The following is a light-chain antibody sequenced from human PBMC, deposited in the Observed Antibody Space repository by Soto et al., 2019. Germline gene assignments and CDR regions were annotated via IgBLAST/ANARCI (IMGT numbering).Light chain of an antibody. J-gene: IGLJ3*02. CDR3: QSYDSSRSGWV. CDR1: SSNIGAGYD. V-gene: IGLV1-40*01. CDR2: GNS. Sequence: QSVLTQPPSVSGAPGQRVTISCTESSSNIGAGYDVHWYQQLPGTAPKLLIYGNSNRPSGVPDRFSGSKSGTSAALAITGRQAEEEADYYCQSYDSSRSGWVFGGGTKLTVL.